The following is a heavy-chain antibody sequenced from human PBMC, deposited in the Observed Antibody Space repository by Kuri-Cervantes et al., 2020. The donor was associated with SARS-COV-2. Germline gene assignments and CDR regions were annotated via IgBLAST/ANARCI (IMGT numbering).Heavy chain of an antibody. CDR1: GGSISSYY. Sequence: SETLSLTCTVSGGSISSYYWSWIRQPAGKGLEWIGRIYTSGSTNYNPSLKSRVTMSVDTSKNQFSLKLSSVTAADTAVYYCARDLRPKAVAGTRNAFDIWGQGTMVTVSS. CDR3: ARDLRPKAVAGTRNAFDI. V-gene: IGHV4-4*07. CDR2: IYTSGST. D-gene: IGHD6-13*01. J-gene: IGHJ3*02.